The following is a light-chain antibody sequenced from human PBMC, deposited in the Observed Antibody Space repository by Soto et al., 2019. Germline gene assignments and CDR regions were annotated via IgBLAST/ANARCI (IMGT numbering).Light chain of an antibody. Sequence: DIPMTQSPSSLSASVGDRVTITCRASQSISSYLNWYQQKPGKAPELLIYAAPSLQSGVPSRFSGSGSGTDFTLTISSLQPEDFATYYCQHSYSTPYTFGQGTKLEIK. CDR2: AAP. V-gene: IGKV1-39*01. J-gene: IGKJ2*01. CDR3: QHSYSTPYT. CDR1: QSISSY.